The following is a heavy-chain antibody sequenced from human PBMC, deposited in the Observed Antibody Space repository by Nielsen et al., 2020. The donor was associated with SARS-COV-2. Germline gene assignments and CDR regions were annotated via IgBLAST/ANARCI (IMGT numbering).Heavy chain of an antibody. V-gene: IGHV6-1*01. CDR3: VRARGAYGDYYYYYYTDV. J-gene: IGHJ6*03. Sequence: LRLSCALSGDSVSSSSAAWNWIRQSPSRGLEWLGRTYYRSKWYNDYAVSVKSRITINPDTSKNQFSLHLNSVTPEDTAVYYCVRARGAYGDYYYYYYTDVWGKGTTVTVSS. D-gene: IGHD4-17*01. CDR1: GDSVSSSSAA. CDR2: TYYRSKWYN.